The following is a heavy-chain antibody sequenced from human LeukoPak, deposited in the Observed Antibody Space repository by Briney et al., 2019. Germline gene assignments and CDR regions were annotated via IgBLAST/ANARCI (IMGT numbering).Heavy chain of an antibody. J-gene: IGHJ4*02. CDR2: MRRDGNEI. CDR1: GFTFSTYW. V-gene: IGHV3-7*01. CDR3: ASRAGSSSSYYFDY. D-gene: IGHD6-6*01. Sequence: GGSLRLSCSASGFTFSTYWMSWVRQAPGKGLEWVANMRRDGNEIYYLDSVRGRFTISRDNAKNTLYLQMNSLRAEDTAVYYCASRAGSSSSYYFDYWGQGALVTVSS.